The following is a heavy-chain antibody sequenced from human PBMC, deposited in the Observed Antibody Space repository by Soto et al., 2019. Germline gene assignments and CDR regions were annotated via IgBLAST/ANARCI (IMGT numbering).Heavy chain of an antibody. CDR3: VSAGYSSWWGVYYYFYMDV. J-gene: IGHJ6*03. CDR2: ISAYNGNT. V-gene: IGHV1-18*01. Sequence: ASVKVSCKASGYTFTSYGIRWVRQAPGQGLEWMGWISAYNGNTNYAQKLQGRVTMTTDTSTSTAYMELRSLRSDDTAVYYCVSAGYSSWWGVYYYFYMDVLGKGTTVTVAS. D-gene: IGHD6-19*01. CDR1: GYTFTSYG.